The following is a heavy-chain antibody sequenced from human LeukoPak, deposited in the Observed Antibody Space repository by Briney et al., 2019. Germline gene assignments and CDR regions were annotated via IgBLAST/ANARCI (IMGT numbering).Heavy chain of an antibody. V-gene: IGHV3-30-3*01. J-gene: IGHJ4*02. CDR1: GFTFSSDV. D-gene: IGHD6-6*01. CDR2: ISSDGSSK. CDR3: ARDLVSYSSSPLH. Sequence: GGSLRLSCAASGFTFSSDVMHWVRQAPGKGLEWVAVISSDGSSKHYADSVKGRFTIFTDTSKSTLYLQINSLRPEDTAVYYCARDLVSYSSSPLHWGQGTLVTVSS.